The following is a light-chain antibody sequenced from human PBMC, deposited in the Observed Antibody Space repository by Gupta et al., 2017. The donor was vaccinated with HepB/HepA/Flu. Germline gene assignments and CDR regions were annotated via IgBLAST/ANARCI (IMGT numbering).Light chain of an antibody. V-gene: IGLV1-40*01. CDR3: QYYDSSRSGTKGV. Sequence: QSVLPPPPSVSGAPGQRVTISCTGSSSNIGAGYDVHWYQQLPGTAPKLLIYGNSNRPSGVPDRFSGSKSGTSASMAITGLQAEDEAEYYCQYYDSSRSGTKGVFGGGTKLTVL. CDR1: SSNIGAGYD. J-gene: IGLJ2*01. CDR2: GNS.